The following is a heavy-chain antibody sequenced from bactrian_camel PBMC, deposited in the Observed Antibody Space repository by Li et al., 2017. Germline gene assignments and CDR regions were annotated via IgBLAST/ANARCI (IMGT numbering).Heavy chain of an antibody. D-gene: IGHD1*01. CDR3: AADLLGLWGCKIPRIVPGY. V-gene: IGHV3S44*01. J-gene: IGHJ6*01. Sequence: EVQLVESGGGTVQAGGSLRLSCAASGYTYSSACMGWFRQAPGKEREGVAVASMDSDNSTRYADFVRGRFTISLDSTRESLFLQMNSLKPEDTAAYYCAADLLGLWGCKIPRIVPGYWGRGTQVTVS. CDR2: SMDSDNST. CDR1: GYTYSSAC.